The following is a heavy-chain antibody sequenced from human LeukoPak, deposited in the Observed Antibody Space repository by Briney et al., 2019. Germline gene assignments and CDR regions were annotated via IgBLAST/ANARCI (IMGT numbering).Heavy chain of an antibody. J-gene: IGHJ4*02. CDR1: GYRFTSYW. Sequence: GESLKISCKGSGYRFTSYWIGWVRRMPGKGLEWMGLIYAGDSNTRYRPSFQGQVTISVDKSISTAYLQWSSLKASDTAMYYCARLGGDLYCTRTRCFYDYWGQGTLVTVSP. CDR3: ARLGGDLYCTRTRCFYDY. D-gene: IGHD2-2*01. CDR2: IYAGDSNT. V-gene: IGHV5-51*01.